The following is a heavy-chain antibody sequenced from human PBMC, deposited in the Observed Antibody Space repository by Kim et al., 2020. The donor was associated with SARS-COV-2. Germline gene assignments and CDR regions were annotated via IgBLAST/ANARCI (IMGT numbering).Heavy chain of an antibody. CDR1: GYTFTSYY. D-gene: IGHD5-12*01. Sequence: ASVKVSCKASGYTFTSYYMHWVRQAPGQGLEWMGIINPSGGSTSYAQKFQGRVTMTRDTSTSTVYMELSSLRSEDTAVYYCARDTYSGYDRPIGGTIDYWGQGTLVTVSS. CDR2: INPSGGST. J-gene: IGHJ4*02. V-gene: IGHV1-46*01. CDR3: ARDTYSGYDRPIGGTIDY.